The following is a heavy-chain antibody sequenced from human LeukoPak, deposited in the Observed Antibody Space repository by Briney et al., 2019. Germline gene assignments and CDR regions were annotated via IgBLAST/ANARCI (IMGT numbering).Heavy chain of an antibody. J-gene: IGHJ3*02. CDR1: GFTLSNYW. D-gene: IGHD2-15*01. CDR2: ISGSGGST. CDR3: AKEGYWVTRPIGAFDI. V-gene: IGHV3-23*01. Sequence: GGSLRLSCAASGFTLSNYWMHWVRQAPGKGLEWVSAISGSGGSTYYADSVKGRFTISRDNSKNTLYLQMNSLRAEDTAVYYCAKEGYWVTRPIGAFDIWGQGTMVTVSS.